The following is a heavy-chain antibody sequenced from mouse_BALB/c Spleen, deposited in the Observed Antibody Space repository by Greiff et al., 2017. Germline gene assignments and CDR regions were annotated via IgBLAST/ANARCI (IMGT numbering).Heavy chain of an antibody. V-gene: IGHV5-9-1*01. D-gene: IGHD2-14*01. CDR1: GFTFSSYA. CDR3: AKESRNDEGLDY. Sequence: DVMLVESGGGLVKPGGSLKLSCAASGFTFSSYAMSWVRQTPEKRLEWVATISSGGSYTYYPDSVTVRFTISRDNAKNTRYLQMSSLRSEDTAMYYCAKESRNDEGLDYWGQGTSVTVSS. J-gene: IGHJ4*01. CDR2: ISSGGSYT.